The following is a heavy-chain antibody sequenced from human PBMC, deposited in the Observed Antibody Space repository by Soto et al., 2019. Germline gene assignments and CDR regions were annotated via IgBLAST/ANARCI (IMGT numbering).Heavy chain of an antibody. D-gene: IGHD3-16*01. CDR2: IIGGTSRTV. V-gene: IGHV3-48*03. Sequence: EVQVVESGGGLVQPGGSLRLSCVASGFSFSIFEMNWVRQAPGKGLEWISYIIGGTSRTVYYADSVKGRFTISRDNTKNSVYLQMSSLRDEDTAVYFCVGGGLPYFDYWGQGVLVTVSS. CDR1: GFSFSIFE. CDR3: VGGGLPYFDY. J-gene: IGHJ4*02.